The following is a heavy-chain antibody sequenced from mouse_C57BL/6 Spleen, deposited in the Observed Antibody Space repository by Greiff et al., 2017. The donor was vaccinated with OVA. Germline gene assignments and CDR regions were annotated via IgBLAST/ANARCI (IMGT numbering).Heavy chain of an antibody. D-gene: IGHD2-4*01. CDR3: ARSGGLRQSYAMDY. Sequence: QVQLKESDAELVKPGASVKISCKVSGYTFTDYTIHWMKQRPEQGLEWIGYIYPRDGSTKYNEKFKGKATLTADKTSSTAYLQLNSLTSEDSAVYVCARSGGLRQSYAMDYWGPGTSVTAAS. J-gene: IGHJ4*01. CDR2: IYPRDGST. V-gene: IGHV1-78*01. CDR1: GYTFTDYT.